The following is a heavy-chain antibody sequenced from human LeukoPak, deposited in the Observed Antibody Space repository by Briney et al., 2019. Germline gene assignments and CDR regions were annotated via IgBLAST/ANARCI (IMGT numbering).Heavy chain of an antibody. J-gene: IGHJ4*02. CDR2: IHYSGST. CDR3: ARHRGYSGYDLEYFDY. Sequence: SETLSLTCTVSGASISSYYWSWIRQPPGKGLEWIGKIHYSGSTNYNPSLKSRVTISVDTSKNQFSLKLSSVTAADTAVYYCARHRGYSGYDLEYFDYWGQGTLVTVSS. D-gene: IGHD5-12*01. V-gene: IGHV4-59*08. CDR1: GASISSYY.